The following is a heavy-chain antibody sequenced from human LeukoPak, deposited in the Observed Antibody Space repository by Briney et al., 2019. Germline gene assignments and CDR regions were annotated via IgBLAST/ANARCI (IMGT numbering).Heavy chain of an antibody. CDR1: GFTFSSYG. CDR3: AKLGARGVLLHWYFDL. Sequence: PGGSLRLSCAASGFTFSSYGMHWVRQAPGKGLEWVAVIWYDGINKYYADSVKGRFTISRDNSKSTLYLQMNSLRAEDTAVYYCAKLGARGVLLHWYFDLWGRGTLVTVSS. D-gene: IGHD2-15*01. CDR2: IWYDGINK. J-gene: IGHJ2*01. V-gene: IGHV3-33*06.